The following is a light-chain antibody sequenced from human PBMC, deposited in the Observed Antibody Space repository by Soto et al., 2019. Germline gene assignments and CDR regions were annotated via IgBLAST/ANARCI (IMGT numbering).Light chain of an antibody. Sequence: EIVMTQSPATLSVSPGESATLSCRASQSVSNNLTWYQQKPGQPPRLLIYNASNRTTGIPARFSGSGSGTDFTLTISSLEPEDFAVYYCQQRGDWPPITFGQGTRLEIK. CDR2: NAS. J-gene: IGKJ5*01. CDR3: QQRGDWPPIT. CDR1: QSVSNN. V-gene: IGKV3-11*01.